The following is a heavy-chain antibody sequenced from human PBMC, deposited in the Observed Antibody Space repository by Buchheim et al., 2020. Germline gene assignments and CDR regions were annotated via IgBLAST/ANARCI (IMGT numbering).Heavy chain of an antibody. CDR1: GFTFSDYY. CDR2: IRNKVNSYTT. CDR3: ARGSRSFDF. J-gene: IGHJ4*02. V-gene: IGHV3-72*01. Sequence: EVQLEESGGNLVQPGGSLRLSCAASGFTFSDYYMDWVRQAPGKGLEWVGRIRNKVNSYTTEYAASVKGRFTISRDDSQNSLYLQMNSLKTEDTAVYYCARGSRSFDFWGQGTL.